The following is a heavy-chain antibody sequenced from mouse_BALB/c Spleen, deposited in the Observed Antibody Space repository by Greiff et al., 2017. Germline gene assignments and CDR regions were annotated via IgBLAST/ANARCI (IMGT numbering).Heavy chain of an antibody. V-gene: IGHV1S81*02. D-gene: IGHD1-1*01. Sequence: VQLQQSGAELVKPGASVKLSCKASGYTFTSYYMYWVKQRPGQGLEWIGGINPSNGGTNFNEKFKSKATLTVDKSSSTAYMQLSSLTSEDSAVYYCTRSTTVAPFDYWGQGTTLTVSS. CDR1: GYTFTSYY. J-gene: IGHJ2*01. CDR2: INPSNGGT. CDR3: TRSTTVAPFDY.